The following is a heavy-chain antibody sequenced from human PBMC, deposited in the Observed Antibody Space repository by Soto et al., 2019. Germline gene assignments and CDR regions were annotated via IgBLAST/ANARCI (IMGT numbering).Heavy chain of an antibody. Sequence: EVQLVESGVDLVQPGGSLRLSCAASGFVFSSYEMNWVRQAPGKGLEWISYISSSASTIHYADSVKGRFTISRDNAKNSLYLQMNSLRAEDSAIYYCARAAGIMTRGFHGMDVWGQGTTVTVSS. CDR3: ARAAGIMTRGFHGMDV. J-gene: IGHJ6*02. CDR2: ISSSASTI. D-gene: IGHD3-10*01. CDR1: GFVFSSYE. V-gene: IGHV3-48*03.